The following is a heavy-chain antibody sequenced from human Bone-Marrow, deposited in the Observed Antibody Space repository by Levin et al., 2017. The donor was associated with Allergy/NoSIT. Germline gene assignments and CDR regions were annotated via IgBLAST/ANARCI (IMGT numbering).Heavy chain of an antibody. D-gene: IGHD3-22*01. CDR2: ISGSGGNT. CDR1: GFIFSNYA. V-gene: IGHV3-23*01. Sequence: GGSLRLSCAASGFIFSNYAMNWVRQAPGKGLEWVSQISGSGGNTHYADSVKGRFTFSRDNYKNTLYLQMNSLRAEDTAVYYCAGYDTSAYHSPLDYWGQGTMVTVSS. J-gene: IGHJ4*01. CDR3: AGYDTSAYHSPLDY.